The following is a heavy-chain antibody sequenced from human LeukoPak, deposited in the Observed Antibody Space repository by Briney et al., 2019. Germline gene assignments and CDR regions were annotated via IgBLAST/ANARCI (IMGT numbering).Heavy chain of an antibody. CDR1: GFTFSTYW. V-gene: IGHV3-7*01. D-gene: IGHD3-3*02. CDR2: IKQDGGEK. Sequence: PGGSLRLSCVDYGFTFSTYWMSWVRQAPGKGLEWVANIKQDGGEKYYVDSVRGRFTISRDNAKNSLYLQMNSLRAEDTAVYYCTSTTLAGSRDVWGQGTTVTVSS. J-gene: IGHJ6*02. CDR3: TSTTLAGSRDV.